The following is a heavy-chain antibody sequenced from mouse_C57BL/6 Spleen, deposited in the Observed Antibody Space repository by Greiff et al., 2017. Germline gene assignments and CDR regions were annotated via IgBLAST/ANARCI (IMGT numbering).Heavy chain of an antibody. V-gene: IGHV3-6*01. CDR3: AREGLAPFAY. D-gene: IGHD3-3*01. CDR1: GYSITSGYY. J-gene: IGHJ3*01. Sequence: DVKLQESGPGLVKPSQSLSLTCSVTGYSITSGYYWNWIRQFPGNKLEWMGYISYDGSNNYNPSLKNRIPITRDTSKNQFCLKLNSVTTEDTATYDCAREGLAPFAYWGQGTLVTVSA. CDR2: ISYDGSN.